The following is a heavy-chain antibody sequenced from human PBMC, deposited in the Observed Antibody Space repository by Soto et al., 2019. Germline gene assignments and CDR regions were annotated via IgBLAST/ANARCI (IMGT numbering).Heavy chain of an antibody. J-gene: IGHJ4*02. V-gene: IGHV1-69*13. CDR1: GGTFSSYA. CDR3: ARDQRSWLRFLLY. D-gene: IGHD5-12*01. Sequence: GAAVKVSCKASGGTFSSYAISWVRQAPGQGLEWMGGIIPIFGTANYAQKFQGRVTITADESTSTAYMELSSLRSEDTAVYYCARDQRSWLRFLLYWGQGTLVTVSS. CDR2: IIPIFGTA.